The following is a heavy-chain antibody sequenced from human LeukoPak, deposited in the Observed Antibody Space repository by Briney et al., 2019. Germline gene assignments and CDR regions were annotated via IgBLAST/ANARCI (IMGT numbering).Heavy chain of an antibody. CDR1: GGSISSGSYY. CDR2: IYTSGST. D-gene: IGHD2-2*01. Sequence: SQTLSLTCTVSGGSISSGSYYWSWIRQPAGKGLEWIGRIYTSGSTNYNPSLKSRVTISVDTSKNQFSLKLSSVIAADTAVYYCARTTEGYCRSTSCYGFYYSYYMDVWGKGTTVTISS. V-gene: IGHV4-61*02. CDR3: ARTTEGYCRSTSCYGFYYSYYMDV. J-gene: IGHJ6*03.